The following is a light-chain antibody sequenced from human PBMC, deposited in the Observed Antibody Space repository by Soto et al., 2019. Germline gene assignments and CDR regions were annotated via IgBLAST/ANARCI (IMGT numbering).Light chain of an antibody. CDR2: DDS. J-gene: IGKJ2*01. CDR3: QQYNSYSGT. V-gene: IGKV1-5*01. CDR1: QSISSW. Sequence: DLQMTQSPSTLSASVGDRVTITGRASQSISSWLAWYQQKPGKAPKLLIYDDSSLESGVPSRFSGSGSGTEFTLTIRSLQPDDFATYYCQQYNSYSGTFGQGTKLEI.